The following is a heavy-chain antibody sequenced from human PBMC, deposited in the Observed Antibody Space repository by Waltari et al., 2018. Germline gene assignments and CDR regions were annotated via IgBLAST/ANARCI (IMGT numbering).Heavy chain of an antibody. J-gene: IGHJ4*02. CDR3: ARGTDSGYDWGVDY. D-gene: IGHD5-12*01. Sequence: EVQLLESGGGLVQPGGSLRLSCAASGFTFSNYAMNWVRQAPGKGLEWVRAISWSGGSTYYADSVKVRFTISRDNSKNTLYLQMNSLRAEDTAEYYCARGTDSGYDWGVDYWGQGTLVTVSS. CDR2: ISWSGGST. CDR1: GFTFSNYA. V-gene: IGHV3-23*01.